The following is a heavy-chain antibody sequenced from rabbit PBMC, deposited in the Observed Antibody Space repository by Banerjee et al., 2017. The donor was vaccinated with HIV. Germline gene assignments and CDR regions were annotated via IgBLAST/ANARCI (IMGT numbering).Heavy chain of an antibody. Sequence: QLEESGGGLVKPEGSLTLTCTASGFSFSNRYVMCWVRQAPGKGLEWIACIYVGGSGDTYYASWAKGRVTVSKTSWTTVTLQMTSLTAADTATYFCARDLAGVIGWNFNFWGPGTLVTVS. CDR1: GFSFSNRYV. CDR2: IYVGGSGDT. J-gene: IGHJ4*01. D-gene: IGHD4-1*01. V-gene: IGHV1S45*01. CDR3: ARDLAGVIGWNFNF.